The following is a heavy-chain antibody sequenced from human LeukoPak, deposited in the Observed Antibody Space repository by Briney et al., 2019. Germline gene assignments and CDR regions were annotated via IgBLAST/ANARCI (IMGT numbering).Heavy chain of an antibody. V-gene: IGHV1-24*01. J-gene: IGHJ4*02. Sequence: AASVKVSCKLSGYSLTELAIHWVRQAPGKGLEWMGGSDPEDVKTSFAEKFQGRVTFTEDTSTDTAFMELSRLRSDDTAVYYCATFQAYANSGHLRPYFDYWGQGTLVTVSS. CDR2: SDPEDVKT. D-gene: IGHD3-22*01. CDR3: ATFQAYANSGHLRPYFDY. CDR1: GYSLTELA.